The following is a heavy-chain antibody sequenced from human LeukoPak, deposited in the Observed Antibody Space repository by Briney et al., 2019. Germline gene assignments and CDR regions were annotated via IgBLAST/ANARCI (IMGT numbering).Heavy chain of an antibody. D-gene: IGHD2-8*01. CDR1: GGSISSSSYY. CDR3: ARDRGYCTNGVCYSARGWFDP. Sequence: SETLSLTCTVSGGSISSSSYYWGWIRQPPGKGLEWIGSIYHSGSTYYNPSLKSRVTISVDTSKNQFSLKLSSVTAADTAVYYCARDRGYCTNGVCYSARGWFDPWGQGTLVTVSS. J-gene: IGHJ5*02. V-gene: IGHV4-39*07. CDR2: IYHSGST.